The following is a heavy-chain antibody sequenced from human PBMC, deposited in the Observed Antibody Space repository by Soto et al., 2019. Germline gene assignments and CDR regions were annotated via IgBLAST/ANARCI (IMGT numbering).Heavy chain of an antibody. CDR1: GGSISSGGYY. D-gene: IGHD1-26*01. Sequence: LSLTCTVSGGSISSGGYYWSWIRQHPGKGLEWIGYIYYSGSTYYNPSLKSRVTISVDTSKNQFSLKLSSVTAADTAVYYCATIRGGSYYTIPYYFDYWGQGTLVTVSS. CDR3: ATIRGGSYYTIPYYFDY. V-gene: IGHV4-31*03. CDR2: IYYSGST. J-gene: IGHJ4*02.